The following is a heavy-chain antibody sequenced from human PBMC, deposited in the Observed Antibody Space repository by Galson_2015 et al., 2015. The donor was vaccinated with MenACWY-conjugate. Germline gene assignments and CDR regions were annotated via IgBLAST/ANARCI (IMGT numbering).Heavy chain of an antibody. Sequence: SLRLSCAASGFTFSSSAMSWVRQAPGKGLEWVSAISGSGGSTYYADSVKGRFTISRDNSKNTLYLQMDSLRAEDTAIYYCARERGPYDAFDVWGQGTMVTVSS. D-gene: IGHD3-10*01. CDR3: ARERGPYDAFDV. CDR1: GFTFSSSA. V-gene: IGHV3-23*01. J-gene: IGHJ3*01. CDR2: ISGSGGST.